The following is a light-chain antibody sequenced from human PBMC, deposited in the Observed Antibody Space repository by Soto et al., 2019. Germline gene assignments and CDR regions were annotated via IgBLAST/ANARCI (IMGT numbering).Light chain of an antibody. J-gene: IGKJ1*01. CDR3: HQRQSWPRT. CDR2: GAS. Sequence: EVVLTQSPGTLSLSPGERATLSCRASQSVSSSYLAGYQQKPGQAPRLLIYGASSRATGIPDRFSGSGSGTDFTLTISDVQPEDFALYYCHQRQSWPRTFGQGTKVDIK. CDR1: QSVSSSY. V-gene: IGKV3-20*01.